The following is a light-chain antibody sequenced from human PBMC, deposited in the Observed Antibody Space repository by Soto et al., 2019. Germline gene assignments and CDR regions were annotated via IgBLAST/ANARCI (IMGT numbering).Light chain of an antibody. Sequence: QSVLTQPASVSGSPGQSITISCTGTSSDVGTYNYVSWYQHHPGKAPKLIIYEVSNRPSGVSNRFSGSKSGSTASLTISRLQAQDEADYHCTSYTRDTALVFGTGTKVTVL. J-gene: IGLJ1*01. CDR2: EVS. CDR1: SSDVGTYNY. V-gene: IGLV2-14*01. CDR3: TSYTRDTALV.